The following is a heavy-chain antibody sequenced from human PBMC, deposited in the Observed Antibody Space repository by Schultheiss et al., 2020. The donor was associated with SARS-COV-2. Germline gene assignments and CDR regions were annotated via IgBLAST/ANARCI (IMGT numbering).Heavy chain of an antibody. J-gene: IGHJ4*02. D-gene: IGHD1-26*01. CDR1: GFTFSSYG. CDR2: ISGNGGTT. CDR3: VKDKVGATGY. Sequence: GGSLRLSCAASGFTFSSYGMHWVRQAPGKGLEWVSAISGNGGTTPYADSVKGRFAISRDNSKNTLYLQMNSLRAEDTAVYYCVKDKVGATGYWGQGALVTVSS. V-gene: IGHV3-23*01.